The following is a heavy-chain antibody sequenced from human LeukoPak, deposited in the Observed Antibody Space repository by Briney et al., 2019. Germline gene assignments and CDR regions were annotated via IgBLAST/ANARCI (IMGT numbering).Heavy chain of an antibody. J-gene: IGHJ5*02. CDR2: ISYDGSNK. CDR3: ARIGSPRPATTP. D-gene: IGHD1-26*01. Sequence: PGRSLRLSCAASGFTFSSYAMHWVRQAPGKGLEWVAVISYDGSNKYYADSVKGRFTISRDNSKNTLYLQMNSLRAEDTAVYYCARIGSPRPATTPWGQGTLVTVSS. V-gene: IGHV3-30-3*01. CDR1: GFTFSSYA.